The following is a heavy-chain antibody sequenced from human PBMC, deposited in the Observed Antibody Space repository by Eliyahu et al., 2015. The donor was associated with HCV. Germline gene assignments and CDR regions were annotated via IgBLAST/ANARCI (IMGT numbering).Heavy chain of an antibody. J-gene: IGHJ5*02. CDR3: AKGDSLSP. D-gene: IGHD3/OR15-3a*01. V-gene: IGHV3-30*18. CDR1: XFIFSNYG. Sequence: QEQLVESGGGVVXPGXSLRLSCAXSXFIFSNYGMHWVRQAPGRGLEWVAYTSYDGANKYYADSVKGRFTISRDXAKNTLNLQMNNLRPQDTAMYYCAKGDSLSPWGQGALVTVSS. CDR2: TSYDGANK.